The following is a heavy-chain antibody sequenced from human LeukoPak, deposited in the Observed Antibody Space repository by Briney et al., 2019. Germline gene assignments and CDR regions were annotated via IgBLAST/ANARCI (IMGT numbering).Heavy chain of an antibody. CDR3: AKDGGGYDYEFDY. V-gene: IGHV3-30*04. Sequence: GGSLRLSCAASGFTFSSYAMHWVRQAPGKGLEWVAVISFDGSNKYYADSVKGRFTISRDNSKNTLYLQMNCLRAEDTAVYYCAKDGGGYDYEFDYWGQGTLVTVSS. CDR1: GFTFSSYA. D-gene: IGHD4-17*01. J-gene: IGHJ4*02. CDR2: ISFDGSNK.